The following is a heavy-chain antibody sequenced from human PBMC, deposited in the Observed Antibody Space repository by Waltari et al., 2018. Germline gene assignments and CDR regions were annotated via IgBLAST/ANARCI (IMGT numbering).Heavy chain of an antibody. Sequence: EVQLVQSGAEVKKPGATVTLSCKASGYTFTDYYMHWLQQAPGKGLEWMGRVDPEDGETIYAEKFQGRVTITADTSTDTAYMELSSLRSEDTAVYYCATVRVAAAGSYFDYWGQGTLVTVSS. V-gene: IGHV1-69-2*01. J-gene: IGHJ4*02. CDR3: ATVRVAAAGSYFDY. CDR2: VDPEDGET. D-gene: IGHD6-13*01. CDR1: GYTFTDYY.